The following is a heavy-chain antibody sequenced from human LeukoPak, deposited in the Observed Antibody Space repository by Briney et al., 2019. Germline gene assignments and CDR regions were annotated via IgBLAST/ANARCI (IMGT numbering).Heavy chain of an antibody. CDR2: IYTNGST. V-gene: IGHV4-4*07. Sequence: SETLSLTCSVSGGSITGYYWSWIRQSAGKGLEGIGRIYTNGSTNYSPSLNSRVTMSVDTSKKRFSLRLSSVTATDTAVYYCAREVGRWLPIDYWGQGTLVTVSS. D-gene: IGHD5-24*01. J-gene: IGHJ4*02. CDR1: GGSITGYY. CDR3: AREVGRWLPIDY.